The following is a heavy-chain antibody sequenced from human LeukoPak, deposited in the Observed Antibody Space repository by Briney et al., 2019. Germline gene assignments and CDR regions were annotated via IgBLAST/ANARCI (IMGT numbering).Heavy chain of an antibody. Sequence: AGSLRLSCAASGFTFSSYEMDWVRQAPGKGLEWVSYISGSGSTIYYADSVKGRFTISRDNAKNSLYLQMNSLRAEDTAVYYCARINYYDSSGYYYFDYWGQGTLAPVSS. V-gene: IGHV3-48*03. CDR1: GFTFSSYE. CDR3: ARINYYDSSGYYYFDY. D-gene: IGHD3-22*01. CDR2: ISGSGSTI. J-gene: IGHJ4*02.